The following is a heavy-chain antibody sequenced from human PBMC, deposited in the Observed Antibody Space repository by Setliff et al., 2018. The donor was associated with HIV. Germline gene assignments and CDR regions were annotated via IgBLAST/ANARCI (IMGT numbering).Heavy chain of an antibody. CDR3: ASWGRGRRANYNFWSGSSWFDP. V-gene: IGHV4-31*03. J-gene: IGHJ5*02. CDR2: IYYNGST. D-gene: IGHD3-3*01. Sequence: PSETLSLTCTVPGGSIGSGGSYWSWIRQHPGKGLEWIGNIYYNGSTYCNPSLKSRVTISVDTSKNQFFLNLRSVTAADTAVYYCASWGRGRRANYNFWSGSSWFDPWGQGILVTVSS. CDR1: GGSIGSGGSY.